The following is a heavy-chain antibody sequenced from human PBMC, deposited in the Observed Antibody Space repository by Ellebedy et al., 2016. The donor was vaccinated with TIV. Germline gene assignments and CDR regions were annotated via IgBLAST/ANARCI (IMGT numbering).Heavy chain of an antibody. D-gene: IGHD4-17*01. CDR2: LYQHGSEK. V-gene: IGHV3-7*01. Sequence: GESLKISCAASGFSFRNYWMGWVRQAPGKGLEWVANLYQHGSEKYYVDSVKGRFTISRDNAKNSLSLQLNSLRVEDTAVYFCARRGSYGDYAVQVNNWFDRWGQGTLVTV. J-gene: IGHJ5*02. CDR1: GFSFRNYW. CDR3: ARRGSYGDYAVQVNNWFDR.